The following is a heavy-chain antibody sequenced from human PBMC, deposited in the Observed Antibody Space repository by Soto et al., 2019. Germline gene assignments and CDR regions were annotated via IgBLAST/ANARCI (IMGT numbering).Heavy chain of an antibody. CDR2: IKEDGSER. CDR3: ARAYGSSCDI. V-gene: IGHV3-7*03. J-gene: IGHJ3*02. D-gene: IGHD3-22*01. Sequence: MRWFRQAPGKGLEWVASIKEDGSERKHVDSVKGRFTVSRDNAENSLYLQMDGLRAEDTAVYYCARAYGSSCDIWGQGTLVPSPQ.